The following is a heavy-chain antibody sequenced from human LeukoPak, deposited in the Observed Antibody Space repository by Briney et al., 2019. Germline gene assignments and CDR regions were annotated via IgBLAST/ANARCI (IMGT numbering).Heavy chain of an antibody. J-gene: IGHJ4*02. CDR3: ARHVDSNGSPSDY. CDR2: IYYSGST. V-gene: IGHV4-39*01. D-gene: IGHD1-26*01. Sequence: SETLSLTCTVSGGSISSSSYYWGWIRQPPGKGLEWIGSIYYSGSTYYNPSLKSRVTISVDTSKNQFSLKLSSVTAADTAVFYCARHVDSNGSPSDYWGQGTLVTVSS. CDR1: GGSISSSSYY.